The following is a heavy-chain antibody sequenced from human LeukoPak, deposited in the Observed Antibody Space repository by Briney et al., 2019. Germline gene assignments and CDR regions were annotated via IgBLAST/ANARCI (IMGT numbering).Heavy chain of an antibody. CDR1: GGSISSGSYY. Sequence: SETLSLTCTVSGGSISSGSYYWSWIRQPAGKGLGWIGRIYTSGSTNYNPSLKSRVTISVDTSKNQFSLKLSSVTAADTAVYYCARDRTKLGITYYFDYWGQGTLVTVSS. CDR2: IYTSGST. V-gene: IGHV4-61*02. D-gene: IGHD7-27*01. CDR3: ARDRTKLGITYYFDY. J-gene: IGHJ4*02.